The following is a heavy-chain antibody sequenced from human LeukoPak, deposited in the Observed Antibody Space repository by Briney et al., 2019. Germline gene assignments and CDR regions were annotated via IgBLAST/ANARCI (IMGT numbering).Heavy chain of an antibody. Sequence: PSETLSLTCAVYGGSLSGYYWSWIRQPPGKGLEWIGEINHSGSTNYNPSLKSRVTISVDTSKNQFSLKLSSVTAADTAVYYCARGWVEQWLALGGFDYYYGMDVWGQGTTVTVSS. D-gene: IGHD6-19*01. CDR3: ARGWVEQWLALGGFDYYYGMDV. V-gene: IGHV4-34*01. J-gene: IGHJ6*02. CDR2: INHSGST. CDR1: GGSLSGYY.